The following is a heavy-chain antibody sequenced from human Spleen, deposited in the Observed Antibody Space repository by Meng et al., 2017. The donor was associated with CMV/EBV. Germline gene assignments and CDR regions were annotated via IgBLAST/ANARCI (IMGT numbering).Heavy chain of an antibody. Sequence: SETLSLTCTVSGASITSSSYFWDWIRQSPGKGLEWIGSLSYGGNIYYNSSLKSRVTISVDMSKNQITLRLASVTAADTAVYYCARVHEGWFDPWGQGTLVTVSS. CDR3: ARVHEGWFDP. J-gene: IGHJ5*02. CDR2: LSYGGNI. V-gene: IGHV4-39*06. CDR1: GASITSSSYF.